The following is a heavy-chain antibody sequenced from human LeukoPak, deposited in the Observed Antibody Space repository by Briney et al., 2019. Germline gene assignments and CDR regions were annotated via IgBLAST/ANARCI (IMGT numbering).Heavy chain of an antibody. D-gene: IGHD5-24*01. CDR3: AKDGPEMATITGAFDI. V-gene: IGHV3-48*01. CDR1: GFTFSDYG. CDR2: ISSRSDTI. Sequence: GGSLRLSCVASGFTFSDYGMQWVRQAPGKGLEWVSYISSRSDTIYYADSVKGRFTISRDNSKNTLYLQMNSLRAEDTAVYYCAKDGPEMATITGAFDIWGQGTMVTVSS. J-gene: IGHJ3*02.